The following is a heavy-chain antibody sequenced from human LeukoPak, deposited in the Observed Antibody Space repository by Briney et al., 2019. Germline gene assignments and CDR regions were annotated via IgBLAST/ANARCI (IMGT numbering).Heavy chain of an antibody. CDR3: ARGRASGIAARRPPFDY. CDR1: GGSITSGPYS. V-gene: IGHV4-30-2*01. J-gene: IGHJ4*02. CDR2: IYYSGST. Sequence: SQTLSLTCAVSGGSITSGPYSWSWIRQPPGKGLEWIGFIYYSGSTYYNPSLKSRVTISVDRSKNQFSLRLSSVTAADTAVYYCARGRASGIAARRPPFDYWGQGTLVTVSS. D-gene: IGHD6-6*01.